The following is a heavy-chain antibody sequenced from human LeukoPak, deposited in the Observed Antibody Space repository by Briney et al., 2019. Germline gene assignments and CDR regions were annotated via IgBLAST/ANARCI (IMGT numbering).Heavy chain of an antibody. J-gene: IGHJ6*03. V-gene: IGHV4-34*01. Sequence: PSETLSLTCGVDGGSFSGYDWTWVRQPPGKGLEWIGQINSGGDTNYNASLKSRVTISVDTSKNQFSLKVTSVTAADTAVYYCARGLGWQVTPMGLFYMDVWGEGATVIVSS. CDR1: GGSFSGYD. D-gene: IGHD2-21*02. CDR2: INSGGDT. CDR3: ARGLGWQVTPMGLFYMDV.